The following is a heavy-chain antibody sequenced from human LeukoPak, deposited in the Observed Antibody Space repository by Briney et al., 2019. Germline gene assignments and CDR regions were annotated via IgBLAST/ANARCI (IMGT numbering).Heavy chain of an antibody. CDR3: ARDWKGIDY. Sequence: GGSLRLSCAASGFTFSSYEMNWVRQAPGKGLKWVSYISSSGSTIYYADSVKGRFTISRDNAKNSLYLQMNSLRAEDTAVYYCARDWKGIDYWGQGTLVTVSS. J-gene: IGHJ4*02. CDR2: ISSSGSTI. CDR1: GFTFSSYE. V-gene: IGHV3-48*03. D-gene: IGHD1-1*01.